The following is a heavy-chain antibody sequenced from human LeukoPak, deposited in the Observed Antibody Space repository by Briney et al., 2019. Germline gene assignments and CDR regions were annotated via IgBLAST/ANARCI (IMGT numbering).Heavy chain of an antibody. Sequence: RASVKVSCKASGYTFTGYYMHWVRQAPGQGLEWMGWINPNSGGTNYAQKFQGRVTMTRDTSISTAYMELSRLRSDDTAVHYCARAPYYYDSSGYYRDAFDIWGQGTMVTVSS. CDR2: INPNSGGT. CDR1: GYTFTGYY. J-gene: IGHJ3*02. D-gene: IGHD3-22*01. V-gene: IGHV1-2*02. CDR3: ARAPYYYDSSGYYRDAFDI.